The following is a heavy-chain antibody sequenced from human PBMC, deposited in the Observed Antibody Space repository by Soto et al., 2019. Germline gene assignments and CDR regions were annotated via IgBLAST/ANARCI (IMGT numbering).Heavy chain of an antibody. D-gene: IGHD4-17*01. Sequence: ASVKVSCKASGYAFPSYGIRWLRQAPVRGLEWMGWISAYNGTTNYAQKLQGIVTMTTDTSTSTAYMELRSLGSDDTAVYYCARDLLIEDDYGDLPRNWGQGTLVTVSS. CDR1: GYAFPSYG. CDR2: ISAYNGTT. J-gene: IGHJ4*02. CDR3: ARDLLIEDDYGDLPRN. V-gene: IGHV1-18*01.